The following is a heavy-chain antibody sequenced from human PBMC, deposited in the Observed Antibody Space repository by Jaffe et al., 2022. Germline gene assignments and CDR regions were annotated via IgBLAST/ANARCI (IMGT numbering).Heavy chain of an antibody. V-gene: IGHV3-30*18. CDR2: ISYDGSNK. CDR3: AKDGGHVIGVVYYYYMDV. J-gene: IGHJ6*03. CDR1: GFTFSSYG. Sequence: QVQLVESGGGVVQPGRSLRLSCAASGFTFSSYGMHWVRQAPGKGLEWVAVISYDGSNKYYADSVKGRFTISRDNSKNTLYLQMNSLRAEDTAVYYCAKDGGHVIGVVYYYYMDVWGKGTTVTVSS. D-gene: IGHD3-3*01.